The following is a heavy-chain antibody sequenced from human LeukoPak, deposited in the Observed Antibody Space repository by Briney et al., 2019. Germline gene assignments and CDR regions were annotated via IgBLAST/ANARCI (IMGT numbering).Heavy chain of an antibody. CDR3: AKARAIYSGYDAFDY. J-gene: IGHJ4*02. CDR2: IKYDGSNK. CDR1: GFTFSSYG. Sequence: GGSLRLSCAASGFTFSSYGMNWVRQAPGKGLEWVADIKYDGSNKYYADSVKGRFTISRDNSKNTLYLQMNSLRAEDTAVYYCAKARAIYSGYDAFDYWGQGTLVTVSS. V-gene: IGHV3-33*06. D-gene: IGHD5-12*01.